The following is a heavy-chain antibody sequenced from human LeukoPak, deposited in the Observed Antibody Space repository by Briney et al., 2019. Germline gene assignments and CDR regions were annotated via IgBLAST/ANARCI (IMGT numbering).Heavy chain of an antibody. CDR1: GFTFSSYD. V-gene: IGHV3-30*03. J-gene: IGHJ4*02. CDR3: ARGGATMGGYFDY. CDR2: ISYDGSNK. Sequence: TGGSLRLSCAVSGFTFSSYDMHWVRQAPGKGLEWVAVISYDGSNKYYADSVKGRFTISRDKSKNTLYVQMNSLRAEDTAVYYCARGGATMGGYFDYWGEGTLVTVSS. D-gene: IGHD1-26*01.